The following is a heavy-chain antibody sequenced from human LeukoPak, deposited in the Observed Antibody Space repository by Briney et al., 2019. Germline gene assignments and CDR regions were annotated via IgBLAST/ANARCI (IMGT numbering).Heavy chain of an antibody. CDR2: IWYDGSNK. Sequence: GGSLRLSCAASGFTFSSYGMHWVRQAPGKGLEWVAVIWYDGSNKYYAGSVKGRFTISRDNSKNTLYLQMNSLRAENTAVYYCAKEEEQRGYSSSWYSVDYYYYVDVWGKGTTVTVSS. J-gene: IGHJ6*03. V-gene: IGHV3-33*06. D-gene: IGHD6-13*01. CDR3: AKEEEQRGYSSSWYSVDYYYYVDV. CDR1: GFTFSSYG.